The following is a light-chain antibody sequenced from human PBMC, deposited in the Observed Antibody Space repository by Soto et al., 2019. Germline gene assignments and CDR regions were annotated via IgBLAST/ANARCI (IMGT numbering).Light chain of an antibody. V-gene: IGKV1-27*01. J-gene: IGKJ3*01. CDR1: QGIRNF. CDR3: QKYSSVPV. CDR2: AAS. Sequence: DIQMTRSPTSLSASVGDRVTITCRASQGIRNFVAWYQQKPGKAPKLLIYAASTLQSGVPSRFSGSGSGTDFTLTINSLQPEDVATYSCQKYSSVPVFGPGTKVEIK.